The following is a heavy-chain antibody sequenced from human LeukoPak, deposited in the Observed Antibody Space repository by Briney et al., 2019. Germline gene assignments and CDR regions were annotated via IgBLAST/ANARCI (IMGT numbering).Heavy chain of an antibody. CDR2: ISSGGDTK. J-gene: IGHJ4*02. CDR1: EFVFSDYY. V-gene: IGHV3-11*01. Sequence: GSLRLSCAASEFVFSDYYMSWVRQAPGKGLEWVSYISSGGDTKYYADSVKGRFTISRDNAKNSLYLQMNNLRAEDTAVYYSAREMGGDYGSGTFFDLWGQGNMVTVSS. D-gene: IGHD3-10*01. CDR3: AREMGGDYGSGTFFDL.